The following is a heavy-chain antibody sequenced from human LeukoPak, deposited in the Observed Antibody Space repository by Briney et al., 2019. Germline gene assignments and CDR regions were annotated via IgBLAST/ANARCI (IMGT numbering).Heavy chain of an antibody. Sequence: GSSVKVSCKASGGTFSSYAISWVRQAPGQGLEWMGGIIPIFGTANYAQKFQGGVTITTDESTSTAYMELSSLRSEDTAVYYCARTPRVVVVPDYYYYYYMDVWGKGTTVTVSS. CDR3: ARTPRVVVVPDYYYYYYMDV. D-gene: IGHD2-2*01. CDR2: IIPIFGTA. J-gene: IGHJ6*03. V-gene: IGHV1-69*05. CDR1: GGTFSSYA.